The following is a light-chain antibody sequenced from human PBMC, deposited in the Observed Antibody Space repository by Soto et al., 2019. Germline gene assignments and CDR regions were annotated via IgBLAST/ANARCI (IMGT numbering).Light chain of an antibody. V-gene: IGLV1-40*01. CDR1: SSNIGAGYD. CDR3: QSYDTSLSGSWV. Sequence: QSVMTQPPSVSGAPGQRVTISCTGSSSNIGAGYDVHWYQQLPGTAPKLLIYYNTNRPSGVPDRFSGSKSGTSASLAITGLQDEDEAVYYCQSYDTSLSGSWVFGGGTKVTVL. J-gene: IGLJ3*02. CDR2: YNT.